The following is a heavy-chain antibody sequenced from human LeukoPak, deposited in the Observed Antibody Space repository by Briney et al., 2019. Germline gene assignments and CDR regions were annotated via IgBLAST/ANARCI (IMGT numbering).Heavy chain of an antibody. CDR2: INTNTGNP. D-gene: IGHD3-10*01. Sequence: GASVKVSCKASGDTFTSYAMNWVRQAPGQGLEWMGWINTNTGNPTYAQGFTGRFVFSLDTSVSTAYLQISSLKAEDTAVYYCARWRITMVRGVIAWFDPWGQGTLVTVSS. V-gene: IGHV7-4-1*02. CDR3: ARWRITMVRGVIAWFDP. CDR1: GDTFTSYA. J-gene: IGHJ5*02.